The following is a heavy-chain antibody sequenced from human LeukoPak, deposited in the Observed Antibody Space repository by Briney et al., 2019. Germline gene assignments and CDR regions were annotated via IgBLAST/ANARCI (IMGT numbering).Heavy chain of an antibody. CDR1: GYTFTGYY. D-gene: IGHD3-22*01. Sequence: GASVKVSCKASGYTFTGYYMHWVRQAPGQGLEWMGWINPNSGGTNYAQKFQGRVTMTRDTSISTAYMELSRLRSDDTAVYYCASTLRNYYDSSGYFDCWGQGTLVTVSS. J-gene: IGHJ4*02. V-gene: IGHV1-2*02. CDR2: INPNSGGT. CDR3: ASTLRNYYDSSGYFDC.